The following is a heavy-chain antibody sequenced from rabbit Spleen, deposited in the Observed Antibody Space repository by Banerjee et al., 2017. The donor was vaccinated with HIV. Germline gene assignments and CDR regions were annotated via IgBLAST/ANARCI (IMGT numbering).Heavy chain of an antibody. CDR3: ARDSGTSFSSYGMDL. Sequence: QSLEESGGDLVKPGASPTLTCTASGFSFNSGSDMCWVRQAPGKGLEWIACIYAGSSDSTYSATWAKGRFTLSKTSSTTVTLQMTSLTVADTATYFCARDSGTSFSSYGMDLWGPGTLVTVS. D-gene: IGHD8-1*01. V-gene: IGHV1S40*01. CDR1: GFSFNSGSD. J-gene: IGHJ6*01. CDR2: IYAGSSDST.